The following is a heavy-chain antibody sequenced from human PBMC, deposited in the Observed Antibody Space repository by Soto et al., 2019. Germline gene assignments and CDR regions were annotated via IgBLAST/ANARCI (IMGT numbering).Heavy chain of an antibody. V-gene: IGHV4-39*07. CDR2: IYYSGST. CDR3: ARSEVLFPWGY. CDR1: GGSISSSSYY. D-gene: IGHD1-26*01. Sequence: SETLCLTCTVAGGSISSSSYYWGWIRQPPGKGLEWIGSIYYSGSTYYNPSLKSRVTISVDTSKNQFSLKLSSVTAADTAVYYCARSEVLFPWGYWGRGILVTVSS. J-gene: IGHJ4*02.